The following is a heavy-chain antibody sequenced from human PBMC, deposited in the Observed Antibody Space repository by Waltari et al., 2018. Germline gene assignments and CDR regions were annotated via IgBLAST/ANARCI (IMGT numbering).Heavy chain of an antibody. Sequence: EVQLVEYGGGLVQPGGSLRLSCAGSGLTVSNNYMNWVRQAPGKGLEWVSTIYSGGQTYYADYGKGRFTISRDNPKNTVYLQMNSLRPDDTAVYYCTRGVVASAAASYWGQGTLVTVSS. CDR2: IYSGGQT. V-gene: IGHV3-66*01. CDR1: GLTVSNNY. CDR3: TRGVVASAAASY. D-gene: IGHD2-2*01. J-gene: IGHJ4*02.